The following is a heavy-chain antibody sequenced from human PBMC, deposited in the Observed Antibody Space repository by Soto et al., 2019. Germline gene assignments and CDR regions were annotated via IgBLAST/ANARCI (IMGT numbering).Heavy chain of an antibody. Sequence: LVTKSHTNTFAGVTIRNRIYFLGWIRPPPGKGLEWIGSIYYSGSTYYNPSLKSRVTISVDASKNQYSLKLSSVTAADTALYFCARLIIVGATTWFDPRGQGTLVTVSS. J-gene: IGHJ5*01. CDR3: ARLIIVGATTWFDP. D-gene: IGHD1-26*01. CDR2: IYYSGST. V-gene: IGHV4-39*01. CDR1: GVTIRNRIYF.